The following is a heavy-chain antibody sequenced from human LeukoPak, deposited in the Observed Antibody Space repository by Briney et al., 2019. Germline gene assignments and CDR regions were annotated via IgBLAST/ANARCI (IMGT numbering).Heavy chain of an antibody. CDR3: ARGAHYYGHPDAFDI. Sequence: ASVKVSCKASGYTFTGYYMHWVRQAPGQGLEWMGWINPNSGGTNYAQKFQGRVTMTRDTSISTAYMELSSLRSEDTAVYYCARGAHYYGHPDAFDIWGQGTMVTVSS. CDR2: INPNSGGT. D-gene: IGHD3-10*01. V-gene: IGHV1-2*02. CDR1: GYTFTGYY. J-gene: IGHJ3*02.